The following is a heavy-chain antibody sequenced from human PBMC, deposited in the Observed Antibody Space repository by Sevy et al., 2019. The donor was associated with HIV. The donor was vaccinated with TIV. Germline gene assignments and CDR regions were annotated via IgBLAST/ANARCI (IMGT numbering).Heavy chain of an antibody. V-gene: IGHV1-18*01. CDR3: ARDRDYDYIWGTFPYRDY. D-gene: IGHD3-16*01. Sequence: ASVKVSCKASGYTFTSYGISWVRQAPGQGLEWMGWISAYKGNTNYAQKFQGRVTMTTDTSTFTAYMELRSLRYDDTAVYYCARDRDYDYIWGTFPYRDYWCQGTLVTVSS. J-gene: IGHJ4*02. CDR1: GYTFTSYG. CDR2: ISAYKGNT.